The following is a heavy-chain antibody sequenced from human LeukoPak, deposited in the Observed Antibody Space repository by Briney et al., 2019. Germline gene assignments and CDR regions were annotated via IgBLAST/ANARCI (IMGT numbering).Heavy chain of an antibody. J-gene: IGHJ6*03. CDR1: GGSFSGYY. D-gene: IGHD3-10*02. CDR2: INHSGST. Sequence: SETLSLTCAVYGGSFSGYYWNWIRQPPGKGLEWIGEINHSGSTNYNPSLKSRVTISVDTSKNQFSLRLTSVTAADTAVYYCARRFGRMFGERFYYYHYMDVWGKGTTVTISS. CDR3: ARRFGRMFGERFYYYHYMDV. V-gene: IGHV4-34*01.